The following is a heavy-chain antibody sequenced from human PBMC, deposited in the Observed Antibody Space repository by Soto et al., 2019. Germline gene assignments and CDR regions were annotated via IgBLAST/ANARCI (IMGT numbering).Heavy chain of an antibody. J-gene: IGHJ4*02. Sequence: LSLTCAISGDSVSSNLAAWNWIRQSPSRGLERLGRTYYRSKWFNQYAFSLKSRISINADTSKNQFSLQLSSVTLEDTAVYYCVRDGDGSGRTDFQYWCQGTLVTVSS. D-gene: IGHD3-3*01. CDR3: VRDGDGSGRTDFQY. CDR1: GDSVSSNLAA. V-gene: IGHV6-1*01. CDR2: TYYRSKWFN.